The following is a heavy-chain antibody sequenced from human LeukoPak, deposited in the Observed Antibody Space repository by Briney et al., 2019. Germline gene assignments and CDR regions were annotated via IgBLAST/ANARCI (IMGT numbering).Heavy chain of an antibody. Sequence: GGSLRLSCAASGFTFSNYGMNWVRQAPGKGLEWVSYISSSGSTIYHADSVKGRFTISRDNAKNSLFLQMNSLRAEDTAVYYCVRDPPGEGVDYWGQGTLVAVSS. CDR3: VRDPPGEGVDY. D-gene: IGHD2-21*01. J-gene: IGHJ4*02. CDR2: ISSSGSTI. V-gene: IGHV3-48*03. CDR1: GFTFSNYG.